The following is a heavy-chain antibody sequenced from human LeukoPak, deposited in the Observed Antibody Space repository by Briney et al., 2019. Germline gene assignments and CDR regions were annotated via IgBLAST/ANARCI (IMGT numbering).Heavy chain of an antibody. V-gene: IGHV1-8*01. CDR2: MNLNSGDT. CDR1: GYTFSSHD. Sequence: ASVKVSCKASGYTFSSHDIYWVRQAPGQGLEWMGWMNLNSGDTYYAQNFQGRFSITSDTSKSTTYMELASLAPEDTAVYYCARVPVPAPRRGLYSDYCGQGNLFTVSS. J-gene: IGHJ4*02. CDR3: ARVPVPAPRRGLYSDY. D-gene: IGHD2-2*01.